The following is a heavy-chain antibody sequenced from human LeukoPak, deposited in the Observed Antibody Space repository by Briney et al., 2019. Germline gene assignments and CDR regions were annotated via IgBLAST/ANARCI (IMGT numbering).Heavy chain of an antibody. CDR1: GGSISSGDYY. V-gene: IGHV4-30-4*01. Sequence: PSETLSLTCTVSGGSISSGDYYWSWIRQPPGKGLEWIGYIYYSGSTYYNPSLKSRVTISVDTSKNQFSLKLSSVTAADTAVYYCARGSRWAIYFDYWGQGTLVTVSS. J-gene: IGHJ4*02. CDR3: ARGSRWAIYFDY. CDR2: IYYSGST. D-gene: IGHD1-26*01.